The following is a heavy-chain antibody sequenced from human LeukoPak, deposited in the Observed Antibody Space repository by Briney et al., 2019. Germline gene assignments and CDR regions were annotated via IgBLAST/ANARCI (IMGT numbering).Heavy chain of an antibody. Sequence: ASLTVSCTASGYTFTDFYIHWVRQAPGQGLEWMGWIDPNSGDTKYVEKFQGRVTMTRDASISTAYMDLSSLRSDDTAMYYCARAMNSWFLLDLDYWGQGNLVTVSS. CDR2: IDPNSGDT. CDR3: ARAMNSWFLLDLDY. CDR1: GYTFTDFY. D-gene: IGHD3-22*01. V-gene: IGHV1-2*02. J-gene: IGHJ4*02.